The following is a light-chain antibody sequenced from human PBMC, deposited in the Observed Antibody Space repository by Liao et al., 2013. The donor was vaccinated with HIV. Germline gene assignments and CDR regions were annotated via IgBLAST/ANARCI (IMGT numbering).Light chain of an antibody. Sequence: SFVLTQPPSVSVAPGKTARITCGGNNIGSKSVHWYQQKPGQAPVLVIYYHSDRPSGIPERFSGSDSGNTATLTISGTQAMDEADYYCQVWDSSSDHWVFGGGTKLTVL. V-gene: IGLV3-21*04. J-gene: IGLJ3*02. CDR3: QVWDSSSDHWV. CDR2: YHS. CDR1: NIGSKS.